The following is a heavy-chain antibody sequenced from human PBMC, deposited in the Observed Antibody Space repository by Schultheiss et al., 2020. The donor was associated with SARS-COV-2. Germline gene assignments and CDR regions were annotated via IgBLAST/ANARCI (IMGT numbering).Heavy chain of an antibody. CDR3: ARARAEQHLPFSWGPIPHPTTWFDP. D-gene: IGHD6-13*01. V-gene: IGHV3-74*01. Sequence: GGSLRLSCAASGFTFSSYDMHWVRQIPGKGLVWVSRINSDGSASSYADSVKGRFTVSRDNAGNTLYLQMNNLRVEDTAIYYCARARAEQHLPFSWGPIPHPTTWFDPWGQGTLVTVSS. J-gene: IGHJ5*02. CDR1: GFTFSSYD. CDR2: INSDGSAS.